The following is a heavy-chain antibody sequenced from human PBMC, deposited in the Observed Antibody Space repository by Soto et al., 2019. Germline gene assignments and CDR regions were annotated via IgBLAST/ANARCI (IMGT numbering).Heavy chain of an antibody. V-gene: IGHV4-31*03. CDR1: GGSISSGGYY. J-gene: IGHJ4*02. CDR2: IYYSGST. D-gene: IGHD3-22*01. CDR3: ARMSIQHSSGYPHYFDY. Sequence: TSETLSLTCTVSGGSISSGGYYWSWIRQHPGKGLEWIGYIYYSGSTYYNPSLKSRVTISVDTSKNQFSPKLSSVTAADTAVYYCARMSIQHSSGYPHYFDYWGQGTLVTVSS.